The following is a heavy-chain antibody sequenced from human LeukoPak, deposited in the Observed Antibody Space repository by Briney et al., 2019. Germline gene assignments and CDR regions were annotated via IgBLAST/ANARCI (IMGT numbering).Heavy chain of an antibody. Sequence: GESLKISCKASGYILTNYWIGWARQMPGKGLEWRGLIYPGDSDTRYRPSFQVQVTISADKSITPAYLQWSSLEASDTAMYYCARDLDTGGYNFNYWGQGTPVTVSS. CDR2: IYPGDSDT. CDR3: ARDLDTGGYNFNY. CDR1: GYILTNYW. V-gene: IGHV5-51*01. D-gene: IGHD2-8*02. J-gene: IGHJ4*02.